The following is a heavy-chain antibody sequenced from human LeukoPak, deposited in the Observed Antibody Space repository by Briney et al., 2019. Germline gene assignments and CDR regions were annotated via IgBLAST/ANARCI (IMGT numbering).Heavy chain of an antibody. D-gene: IGHD6-13*01. CDR2: ISSSGSTI. CDR1: GFTFSSYA. CDR3: ARAGIAATGHWYFDL. V-gene: IGHV3-48*03. Sequence: GGSLRLSCAASGFTFSSYAMNWVRQAPGKGQEWVSYISSSGSTIYYADSVKGRFTISRDNAKNSLYLQMNSLRAEDTAVYYCARAGIAATGHWYFDLWGRGTLVTVSS. J-gene: IGHJ2*01.